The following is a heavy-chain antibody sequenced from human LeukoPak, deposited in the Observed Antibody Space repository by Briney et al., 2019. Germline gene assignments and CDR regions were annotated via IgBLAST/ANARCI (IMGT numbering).Heavy chain of an antibody. V-gene: IGHV4-34*01. Sequence: PSETLSLTCAVYGGSFSSYYWSWIRQPPGKGLEWIGEINHSGGTNYNPSLKSRVTISVDTSKNQFSLKLSSVTAADTAVYYCAGGDYGSGSPPLDCWGQGTLLTVSS. D-gene: IGHD3-10*01. CDR1: GGSFSSYY. J-gene: IGHJ4*02. CDR3: AGGDYGSGSPPLDC. CDR2: INHSGGT.